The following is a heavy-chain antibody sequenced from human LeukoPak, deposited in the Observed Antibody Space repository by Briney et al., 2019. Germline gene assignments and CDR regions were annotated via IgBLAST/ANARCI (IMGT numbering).Heavy chain of an antibody. D-gene: IGHD4/OR15-4a*01. V-gene: IGHV3-23*01. J-gene: IGHJ4*02. CDR3: ARDPGAFPYFFDC. CDR1: GFTFNNYA. CDR2: ISGDGVSP. Sequence: PPGGSLRLSCAASGFTFNNYALTWVRQTPGEGLECVSAISGDGVSPYYADSVRGRFTISRDNSKNTLYLQMNSLRVEDTAVYFCARDPGAFPYFFDCWGQGTLVTVSS.